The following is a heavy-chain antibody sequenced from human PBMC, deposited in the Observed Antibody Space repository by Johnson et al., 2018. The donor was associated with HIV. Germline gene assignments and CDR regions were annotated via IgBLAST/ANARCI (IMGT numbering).Heavy chain of an antibody. CDR2: MSYDGSNK. CDR3: ARDSSNSFRFEMYAFDI. D-gene: IGHD6-6*01. CDR1: VFTFSSNP. J-gene: IGHJ3*02. V-gene: IGHV3-30-3*01. Sequence: QVQLVESGGGVVQPGRSLRLSCSASVFTFSSNPMHWVRQAPGKGLEWVAVMSYDGSNKYYADSVKGRFTISRDNSKNTLYLQMNSLRPEDTAVYYCARDSSNSFRFEMYAFDIWGQGTMVTVSS.